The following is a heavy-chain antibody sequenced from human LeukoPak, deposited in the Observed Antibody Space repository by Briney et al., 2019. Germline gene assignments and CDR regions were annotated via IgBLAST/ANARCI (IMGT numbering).Heavy chain of an antibody. J-gene: IGHJ3*02. D-gene: IGHD4-17*01. V-gene: IGHV3-30*18. CDR3: AKDSLRRQAGAFDI. CDR1: GFTFSSYG. Sequence: GGSLRLSCAASGFTFSSYGMHWVRQAPGKGLEWVAVISYDGSNKYYADSVKGRFTISRDNSKNTLYLQMNSLRAEDTAVYYCAKDSLRRQAGAFDIWGQGTMVTVSS. CDR2: ISYDGSNK.